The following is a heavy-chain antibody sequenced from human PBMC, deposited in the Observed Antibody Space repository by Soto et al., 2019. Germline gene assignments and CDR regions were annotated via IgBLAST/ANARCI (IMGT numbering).Heavy chain of an antibody. J-gene: IGHJ4*02. CDR3: ARMLYCSSTSCEDY. CDR1: GFTFSSYS. Sequence: GGSLRLSCAASGFTFSSYSMNWVRQAPGKGLEWVSYISSSSSTIYYADSVKGRFTISRDNAKNSLYLQMNSLRAEDTAVYYCARMLYCSSTSCEDYWGQGTLVTVSS. CDR2: ISSSSSTI. V-gene: IGHV3-48*01. D-gene: IGHD2-2*01.